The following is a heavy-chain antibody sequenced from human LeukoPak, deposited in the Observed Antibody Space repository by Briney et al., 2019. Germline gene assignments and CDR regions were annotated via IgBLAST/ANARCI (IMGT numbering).Heavy chain of an antibody. D-gene: IGHD2-21*02. Sequence: SETLSLTCTVSGYSISSGYYWGWIRQPPGKGLEWIGSIYHSGSTYYNPSLKSRVTISVDTSKNQFSLKLSSVTAADTAVYYCARLVTYLFDYWGQGTLVTVSS. CDR2: IYHSGST. CDR3: ARLVTYLFDY. V-gene: IGHV4-38-2*02. CDR1: GYSISSGYY. J-gene: IGHJ4*02.